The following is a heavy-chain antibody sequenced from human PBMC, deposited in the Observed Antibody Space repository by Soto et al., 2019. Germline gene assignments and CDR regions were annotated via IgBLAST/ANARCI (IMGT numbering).Heavy chain of an antibody. D-gene: IGHD2-2*03. V-gene: IGHV5-51*01. CDR3: VRHAFTMDRGPFDP. CDR2: IYPGDSDT. CDR1: GYSFVMFW. J-gene: IGHJ5*02. Sequence: PGESLKISCKGSGYSFVMFWICCVRQTSGKGLEYMGIIYPGDSDTKYNPSFQGQVTMSVDKSINTAYLQWRSLKASDTAIYYCVRHAFTMDRGPFDPWGQGTQVTVSS.